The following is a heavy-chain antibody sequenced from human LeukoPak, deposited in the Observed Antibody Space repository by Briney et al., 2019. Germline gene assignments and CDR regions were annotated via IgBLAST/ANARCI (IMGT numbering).Heavy chain of an antibody. J-gene: IGHJ4*02. V-gene: IGHV4-59*01. D-gene: IGHD3-22*01. CDR1: GGSISSYY. Sequence: SETLSLTCTGSGGSISSYYWSWIRQPPGKGLEWIGYIYYSGSTNYNPSLKSRVTISVDTSKNEFSLKLSSVTAADTAVYYCVGSTMIVVGFGYWGQGTLVTASS. CDR3: VGSTMIVVGFGY. CDR2: IYYSGST.